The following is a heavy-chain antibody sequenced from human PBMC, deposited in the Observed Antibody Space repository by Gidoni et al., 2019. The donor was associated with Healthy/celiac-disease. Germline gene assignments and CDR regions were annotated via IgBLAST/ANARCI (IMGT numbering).Heavy chain of an antibody. CDR2: ISYDGSNK. Sequence: QVQLVESGGGVVQPGRSLRLSCAASGFTFSSYAMHWVRQAPGKGLEVVAVISYDGSNKYYADSVKGRFTISRDNSKNTLYLQMNSLRAEDTAVYYCARSQGNYYDSSPGAFDIWGQGTMVTVSS. D-gene: IGHD3-22*01. CDR1: GFTFSSYA. V-gene: IGHV3-30-3*01. CDR3: ARSQGNYYDSSPGAFDI. J-gene: IGHJ3*02.